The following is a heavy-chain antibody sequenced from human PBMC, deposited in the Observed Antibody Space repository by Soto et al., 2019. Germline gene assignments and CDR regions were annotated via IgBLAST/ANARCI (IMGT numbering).Heavy chain of an antibody. CDR2: ISYDGSNK. Sequence: QVQLVESGGGVVQPGRSLRLSCAASGFTFSSYGMHWVRQAPGKGLEWVAVISYDGSNKYYADSVKGRFTISRDNSKNTLYLQMNSLRAEDTAVYYCAKAYCGGDCYNPFDYWGQGPLVTVSS. D-gene: IGHD2-21*02. CDR1: GFTFSSYG. V-gene: IGHV3-30*18. J-gene: IGHJ4*02. CDR3: AKAYCGGDCYNPFDY.